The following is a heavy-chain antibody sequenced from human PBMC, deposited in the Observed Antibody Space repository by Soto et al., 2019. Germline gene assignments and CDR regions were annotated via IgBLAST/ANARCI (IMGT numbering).Heavy chain of an antibody. J-gene: IGHJ4*02. CDR2: IFHSGSP. D-gene: IGHD2-21*02. CDR1: GGSIRSNNYN. CDR3: ARQGGDSFAFQFDY. V-gene: IGHV4-39*01. Sequence: PSETLSLTCAVSGGSIRSNNYNWGWIRQPPGKGLEWIGIIFHSGSPNYSPSLRIRVAISVETSKNQFSLELSYVTAADTAIYFCARQGGDSFAFQFDYWGQGILVTVSS.